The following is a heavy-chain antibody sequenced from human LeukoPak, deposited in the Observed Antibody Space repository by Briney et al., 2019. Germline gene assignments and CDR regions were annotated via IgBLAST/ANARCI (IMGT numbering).Heavy chain of an antibody. Sequence: ASVKVSCKASGYTFTGYYMHWVRQAPGQGLEWMGWINPNSGGTNYARKFQGRVTMTRDTSISTAYMELSRLRSDDTAVYYCARGFWRYCSSTSCPSFDYWGQGTLVTVSS. CDR3: ARGFWRYCSSTSCPSFDY. CDR2: INPNSGGT. CDR1: GYTFTGYY. D-gene: IGHD2-2*01. J-gene: IGHJ4*02. V-gene: IGHV1-2*02.